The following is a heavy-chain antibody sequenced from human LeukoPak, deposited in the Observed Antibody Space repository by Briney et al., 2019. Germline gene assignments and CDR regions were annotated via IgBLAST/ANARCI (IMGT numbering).Heavy chain of an antibody. CDR2: ISSGSTTM. D-gene: IGHD1-7*01. CDR1: GFTFSTYS. CDR3: ARDGRGADNWNYGIWFDP. Sequence: GGSLRLSCAASGFTFSTYSMNWMRQAPGKGLEWVSYISSGSTTMYYTDSVKGRFTISRDNARTSLYLQMNSRRAEDTAVYYFARDGRGADNWNYGIWFDPWGQGTLVTVS. J-gene: IGHJ5*02. V-gene: IGHV3-48*04.